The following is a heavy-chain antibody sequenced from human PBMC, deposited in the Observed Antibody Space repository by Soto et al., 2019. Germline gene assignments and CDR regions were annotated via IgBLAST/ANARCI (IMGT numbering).Heavy chain of an antibody. V-gene: IGHV4-61*01. D-gene: IGHD6-13*01. CDR3: ASTIAAAGTVYYYGMDG. J-gene: IGHJ6*02. Sequence: SETLSLTCTVSGGSVSSGSYYWSWIRQPPGKGLEWIGYIYYSGSTNYNPSLKSRVTISVDTSKNQFSLKLSSVTAADTAVYYCASTIAAAGTVYYYGMDGWGQGTTVTVSS. CDR2: IYYSGST. CDR1: GGSVSSGSYY.